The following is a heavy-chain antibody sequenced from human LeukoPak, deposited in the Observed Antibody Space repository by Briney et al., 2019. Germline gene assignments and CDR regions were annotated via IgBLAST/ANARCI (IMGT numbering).Heavy chain of an antibody. CDR3: ARRAGAYSHPYDY. Sequence: GGSLRLSCAASGFTFDDYTMSWVRQAPGKGLEWVSFIYSDNTHYSDSVKGRFTISRDNSKNTLYLQMNSLRAEDTAVYYCARRAGAYSHPYDYWGQGTLVTVSS. D-gene: IGHD4/OR15-4a*01. J-gene: IGHJ4*02. CDR1: GFTFDDYT. CDR2: IYSDNT. V-gene: IGHV3-53*01.